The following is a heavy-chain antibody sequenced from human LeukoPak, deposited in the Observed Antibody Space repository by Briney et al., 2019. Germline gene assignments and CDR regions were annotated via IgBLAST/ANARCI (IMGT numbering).Heavy chain of an antibody. CDR2: IYYSGST. CDR3: ARVTYDFWSGYPTHLDY. V-gene: IGHV4-59*01. D-gene: IGHD3-3*01. CDR1: GVSIGIYY. Sequence: PSETLSLTCTVSGVSIGIYYWSWVRQPPGKGLEWIGYIYYSGSTNYNPSLKSRVTISVDTSKNQFSLKLSSVTAADTAVYYCARVTYDFWSGYPTHLDYWGQGTLVTVSS. J-gene: IGHJ4*02.